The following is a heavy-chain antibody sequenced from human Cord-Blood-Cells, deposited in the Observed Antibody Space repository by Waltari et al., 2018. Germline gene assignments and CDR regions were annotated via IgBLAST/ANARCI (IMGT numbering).Heavy chain of an antibody. CDR2: INHSGST. D-gene: IGHD7-27*01. CDR3: ASAGELRY. V-gene: IGHV4-34*01. CDR1: GGSFSGYY. J-gene: IGHJ4*02. Sequence: QVQLQQWGAGLLKPSETLSLTCAVYGGSFSGYYWSGIRQPPGKGLEWIGEINHSGSTNYNPSLKSRVTISVDTSKNQFSLKLSSVTAADTAVYYCASAGELRYWGQGTLVTVSS.